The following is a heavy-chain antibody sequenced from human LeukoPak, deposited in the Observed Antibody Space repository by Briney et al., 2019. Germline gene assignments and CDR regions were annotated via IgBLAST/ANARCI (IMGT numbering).Heavy chain of an antibody. CDR3: ARGGIGGSGWFGD. V-gene: IGHV4-59*01. CDR2: ICYTGST. CDR1: GGSISNYC. Sequence: SETLSLTCTVSGGSISNYCWSWTRQPPGKGLEWVGYICYTGSTNYNPSLKSRVTISVDTSKNQFSLKLSSVTAADTAVYYCARGGIGGSGWFGDWGQGTLVTVSS. D-gene: IGHD6-19*01. J-gene: IGHJ4*02.